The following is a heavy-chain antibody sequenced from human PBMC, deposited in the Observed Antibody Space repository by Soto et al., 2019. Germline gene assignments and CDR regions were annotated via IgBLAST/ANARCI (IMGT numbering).Heavy chain of an antibody. CDR1: GYTFTSHD. V-gene: IGHV1-8*01. Sequence: QVQLVQSGAEVKKPGASVKVSCKASGYTFTSHDINWVRQATGQGLEWMGWMNPNTANTGYAQNFQGRVTMTRNTSISTAYMELSGLRSEDTAVYYCARAYSSGWGWFDPWGQGTLVTVSS. CDR2: MNPNTANT. CDR3: ARAYSSGWGWFDP. D-gene: IGHD6-19*01. J-gene: IGHJ5*02.